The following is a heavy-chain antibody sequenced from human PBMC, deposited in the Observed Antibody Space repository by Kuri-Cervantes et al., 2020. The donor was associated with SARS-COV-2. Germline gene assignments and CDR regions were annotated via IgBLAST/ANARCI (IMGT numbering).Heavy chain of an antibody. D-gene: IGHD6-13*01. Sequence: SETLSLTCTVSGGSISSYYWSWIRQPPGKGLEWIGYIYYSGSTNYNPSLKSRVTISADTSKNQFSLKLSSVTAADTAVYYCAREWAYIAAAALETDYWGQGTLVTVSS. CDR1: GGSISSYY. CDR2: IYYSGST. V-gene: IGHV4-59*12. CDR3: AREWAYIAAAALETDY. J-gene: IGHJ4*02.